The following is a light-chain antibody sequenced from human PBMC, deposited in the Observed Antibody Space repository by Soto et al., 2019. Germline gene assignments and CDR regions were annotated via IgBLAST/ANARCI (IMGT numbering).Light chain of an antibody. V-gene: IGKV3-20*01. CDR3: QHYGGSAFT. CDR1: QSVSSSY. Sequence: EIVLTQSPGTLSLSPGERATLSCRASQSVSSSYLAWYQQKPGQAPRLLSYEASRRATRIPDRFSGSGSGTDFSFTIRNLEPEDLAVYYCQHYGGSAFTFGQGTQLEIK. CDR2: EAS. J-gene: IGKJ5*01.